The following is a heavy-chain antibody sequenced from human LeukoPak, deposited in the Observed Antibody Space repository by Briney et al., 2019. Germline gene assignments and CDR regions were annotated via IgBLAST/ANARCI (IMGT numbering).Heavy chain of an antibody. CDR1: GYTFTGYY. CDR3: AREAGPRVRGVIHYYYYYMDV. D-gene: IGHD3-10*01. J-gene: IGHJ6*03. V-gene: IGHV1-2*02. Sequence: ASVKVSCKASGYTFTGYYMHWVRQAPGQGLEWMGWINPNSGGTNYAQKFQGRVTMTRDTSISTAYMELSRLRSDDTAVYYCAREAGPRVRGVIHYYYYYMDVWGKGTTVTVSS. CDR2: INPNSGGT.